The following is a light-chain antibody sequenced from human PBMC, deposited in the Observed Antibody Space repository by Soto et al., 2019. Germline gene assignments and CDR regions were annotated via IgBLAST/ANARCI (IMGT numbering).Light chain of an antibody. V-gene: IGLV1-47*01. J-gene: IGLJ2*01. CDR2: RNN. CDR3: AAWDDSLSFVV. Sequence: QSVLTQPPSASGTPGQRVTISCSGSSSNIGSNYVYWYQQLPGTAPKLLIYRNNQRPSGVPDRFSGSKFGTSASLAISGLRSEDEADYYCAAWDDSLSFVVFGGGTKLTVL. CDR1: SSNIGSNY.